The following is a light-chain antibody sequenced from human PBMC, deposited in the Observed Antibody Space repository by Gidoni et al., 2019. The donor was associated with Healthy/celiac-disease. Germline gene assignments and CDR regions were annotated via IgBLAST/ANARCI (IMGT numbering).Light chain of an antibody. Sequence: IHMTQSPSSLSASVGDRVTIPRQASQDISNYLNWYQQKPGKAPKLLIYDASNWDTGVPSRFSGSGSGTDFTLTISRLEPEDIAVYYCQQYDNPPRTFGQGTKLEIK. J-gene: IGKJ1*01. V-gene: IGKV1-33*01. CDR3: QQYDNPPRT. CDR2: DAS. CDR1: QDISNY.